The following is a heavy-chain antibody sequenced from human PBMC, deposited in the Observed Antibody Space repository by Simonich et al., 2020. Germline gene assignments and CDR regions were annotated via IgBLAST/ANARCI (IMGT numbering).Heavy chain of an antibody. CDR3: AKEESYSSTSCYDAFDI. CDR1: GFTFSSYA. Sequence: EVQLLESGGGLVQPGGSLRLSCAASGFTFSSYAMSWVRQAPGKGLEWVSAISGSGGSTYYAESVKGRFTISRDNSKNTLYLQMNSLRAEDTAVYYCAKEESYSSTSCYDAFDIWGQGTMVTVSS. J-gene: IGHJ3*02. V-gene: IGHV3-23*01. CDR2: ISGSGGST. D-gene: IGHD2-2*01.